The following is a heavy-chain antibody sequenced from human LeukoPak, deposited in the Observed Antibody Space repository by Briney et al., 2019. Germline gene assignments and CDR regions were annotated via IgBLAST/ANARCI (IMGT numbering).Heavy chain of an antibody. V-gene: IGHV4-4*02. CDR2: IYHSGST. CDR1: GGSISSSNW. CDR3: ASAAGRYYYYGMDV. Sequence: SGTLSLTCAVSGGSISSSNWWSWVRQPPGKGLEWIGEIYHSGSTYYNPSLKSRVTISVDTSKNQFSLKLSSVTAADTAVYYCASAAGRYYYYGMDVWGQGTTVTVSS. J-gene: IGHJ6*02.